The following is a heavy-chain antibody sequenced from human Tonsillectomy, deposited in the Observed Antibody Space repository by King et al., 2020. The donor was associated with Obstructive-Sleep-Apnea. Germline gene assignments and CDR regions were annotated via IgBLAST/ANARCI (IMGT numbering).Heavy chain of an antibody. V-gene: IGHV5-51*01. CDR3: ARGKRGYYDSSGYYDDAFDI. Sequence: VQLVESGAEVKKPGESLKISCKGSGYSFTSYWIGWVRQMPGKGLGWMGIIYPGDSDNRYSPSFQGQVTIPADKSISTAYPPWGSLKASDTAMFYCARGKRGYYDSSGYYDDAFDIWGQGTMVTVSS. CDR2: IYPGDSDN. J-gene: IGHJ3*02. D-gene: IGHD3-22*01. CDR1: GYSFTSYW.